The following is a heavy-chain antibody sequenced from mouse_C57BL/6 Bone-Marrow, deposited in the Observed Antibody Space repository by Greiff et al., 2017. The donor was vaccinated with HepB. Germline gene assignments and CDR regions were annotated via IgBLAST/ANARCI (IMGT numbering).Heavy chain of an antibody. CDR2: IDPNSGGT. J-gene: IGHJ4*01. D-gene: IGHD2-2*01. CDR1: GFTFTSYW. CDR3: TRSSLRGYRCAMDY. Sequence: QVQLQQPGAELVKPGASVKLSCKASGFTFTSYWMHWVHQSPGRGLEWIGRIDPNSGGTKYNEKFKNKATLTVDKPSSTAYMQLSSLTSEDSAVYYSTRSSLRGYRCAMDYWGQGTSVTVSS. V-gene: IGHV1-72*01.